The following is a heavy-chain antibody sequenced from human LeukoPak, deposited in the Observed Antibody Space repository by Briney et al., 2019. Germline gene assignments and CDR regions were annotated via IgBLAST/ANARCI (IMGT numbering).Heavy chain of an antibody. CDR1: GFTVSSNY. CDR2: ISSSGSTI. D-gene: IGHD3-22*01. J-gene: IGHJ4*02. Sequence: GGSLRLSCAASGFTVSSNYMNWVRQAPGKGLEWISYISSSGSTIYYADSVKGRFTISRDNAKNSLYLQMNSLRAEDTAVYYCAREGGYGTFDYWGQGTLVTVSS. CDR3: AREGGYGTFDY. V-gene: IGHV3-11*01.